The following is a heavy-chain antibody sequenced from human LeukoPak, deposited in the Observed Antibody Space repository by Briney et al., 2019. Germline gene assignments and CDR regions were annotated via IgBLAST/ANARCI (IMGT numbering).Heavy chain of an antibody. V-gene: IGHV3-21*01. D-gene: IGHD3-3*01. CDR1: GFTFSSYS. CDR2: ISSSSSYI. Sequence: GGSLRLSCAASGFTFSSYSMNWVRQAPGKGLEWVSSISSSSSYIYYADSVKGRFTISRDNAKNSLYLQMNSLRAEDTAVYYCAKDGQDRPYYDFWSGYYIDYWGQGTLVTVSS. CDR3: AKDGQDRPYYDFWSGYYIDY. J-gene: IGHJ4*02.